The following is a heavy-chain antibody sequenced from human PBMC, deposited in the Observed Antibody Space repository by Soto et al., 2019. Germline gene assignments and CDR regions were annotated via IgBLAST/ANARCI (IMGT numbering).Heavy chain of an antibody. Sequence: QVQVVESGGGVVQPGRSLRLSCAASGFTFSSFGMHWVRQAPGKGLEWVSLIWYDGSKKSYGDSVKGRFTISRDNSRKTVYLQVNSLRADDTAVYYCARDASYYSLWSGYYPSRNGRDVRGQGTTVTVSS. V-gene: IGHV3-33*01. CDR3: ARDASYYSLWSGYYPSRNGRDV. CDR2: IWYDGSKK. J-gene: IGHJ6*02. CDR1: GFTFSSFG. D-gene: IGHD3-3*01.